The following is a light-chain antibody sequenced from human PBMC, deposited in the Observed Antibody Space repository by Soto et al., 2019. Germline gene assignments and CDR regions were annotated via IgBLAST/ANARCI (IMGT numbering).Light chain of an antibody. V-gene: IGKV3-11*01. CDR1: QSISSF. CDR3: QQRSNWPPLT. CDR2: DAS. Sequence: EIVLTQSPATLSLSPGERATLSCRASQSISSFLGWYQQKPGQAPRLLIYDASTRATGIPARFSGSGSGTAVTLTISSLEPEDSAIYYCQQRSNWPPLTFGGGTKVEIK. J-gene: IGKJ4*01.